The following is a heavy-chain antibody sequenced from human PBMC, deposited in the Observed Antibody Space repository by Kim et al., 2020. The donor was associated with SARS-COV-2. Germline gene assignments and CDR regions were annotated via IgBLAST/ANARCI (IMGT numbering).Heavy chain of an antibody. CDR3: AREERQWLTFDY. CDR1: GYTFTSYY. CDR2: INPSGGST. J-gene: IGHJ4*02. V-gene: IGHV1-46*01. Sequence: ASVKVSCKASGYTFTSYYMNWVRQATGQGLEWMGIINPSGGSTSYAQKFQGRVTMTRDTSTSTVYMELSSLRSEDTAVYYCAREERQWLTFDYWGQGTLVTVSS. D-gene: IGHD6-19*01.